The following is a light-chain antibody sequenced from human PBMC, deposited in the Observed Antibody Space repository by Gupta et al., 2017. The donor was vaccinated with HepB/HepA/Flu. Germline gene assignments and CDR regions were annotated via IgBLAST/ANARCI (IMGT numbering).Light chain of an antibody. CDR3: KLYKSYSGR. Sequence: DIQMTQFPSSLSACVGDRFTITSRASQSISSWLAWYQQQPVKAPKTLIYKSSSLESGVALRFSGSGSGTEFTLTISRLQPDSFGTYYCKLYKSYSGRFGQGIKVGIK. CDR1: QSISSW. J-gene: IGKJ1*01. CDR2: KSS. V-gene: IGKV1-5*03.